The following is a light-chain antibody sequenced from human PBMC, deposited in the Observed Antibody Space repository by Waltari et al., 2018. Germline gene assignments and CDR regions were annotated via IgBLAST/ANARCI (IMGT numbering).Light chain of an antibody. CDR3: QHRSSWPLT. J-gene: IGKJ4*01. CDR1: QSVNNK. CDR2: DAS. V-gene: IGKV3-11*01. Sequence: EIVLTQSPATLSLSPGDRATLSCRASQSVNNKLAWYQQKPGQAPRLRIYDASTRATGVPARFSGSGSGTDLTLSISSLEPEDFAVYYCQHRSSWPLTFGGGTKLEIK.